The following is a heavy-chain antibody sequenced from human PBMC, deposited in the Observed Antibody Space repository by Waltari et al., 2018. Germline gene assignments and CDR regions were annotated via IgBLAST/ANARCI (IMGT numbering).Heavy chain of an antibody. CDR3: ARGVSNWGLGYYFDY. Sequence: QVQLQQWGAGLLKPSETLSLTCAVYGGSFSGYYWSWIRQPPGKGLEWIGEIMHSGSTNYNPSLKSRVTISVDTSKNQFSLKLSSVTAADTAVYYCARGVSNWGLGYYFDYWGQGTLVTVSS. J-gene: IGHJ4*02. CDR2: IMHSGST. D-gene: IGHD7-27*01. CDR1: GGSFSGYY. V-gene: IGHV4-34*01.